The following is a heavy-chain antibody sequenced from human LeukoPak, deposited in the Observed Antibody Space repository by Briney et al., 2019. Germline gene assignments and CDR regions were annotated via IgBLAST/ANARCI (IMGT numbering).Heavy chain of an antibody. Sequence: ASVTVSCTASGGTFSSYAISWVRQAPGQGLEWMGGIIPIFGSANYAQKFQGRVTITADESTSTAYMELSSLRSEDTAVYYCARRGSLGMDVWGQGTTVTVSS. D-gene: IGHD3-10*01. J-gene: IGHJ6*02. CDR2: IIPIFGSA. CDR1: GGTFSSYA. V-gene: IGHV1-69*13. CDR3: ARRGSLGMDV.